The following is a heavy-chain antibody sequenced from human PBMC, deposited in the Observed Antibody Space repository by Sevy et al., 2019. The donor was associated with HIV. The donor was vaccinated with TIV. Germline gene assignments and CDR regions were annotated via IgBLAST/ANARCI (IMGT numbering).Heavy chain of an antibody. J-gene: IGHJ6*02. Sequence: AGSLRLSCAASGFAFSNHYAMYWARQAPGKGLKWVALISYDGDDKYYADSVKGRFTISRDNFKNTLYLQMNSLTAEDTAVYYCARPRANYVDNYFFYAMDVWGQGTTVTVS. CDR2: ISYDGDDK. V-gene: IGHV3-30-3*01. D-gene: IGHD1-7*01. CDR1: GFAFSNHYA. CDR3: ARPRANYVDNYFFYAMDV.